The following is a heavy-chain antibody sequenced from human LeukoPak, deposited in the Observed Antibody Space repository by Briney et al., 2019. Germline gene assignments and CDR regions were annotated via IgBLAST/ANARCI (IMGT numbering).Heavy chain of an antibody. CDR2: ISGSGGST. J-gene: IGHJ4*02. CDR3: AKRITLIVVVPVVDY. Sequence: GGSLRLSCAASGFTFSSYAMSWVRQAPGKGLEWVSAISGSGGSTYYADSVKGRFTISRDNPKNTLYLQLNSLRAEDTAAYYCAKRITLIVVVPVVDYWGQGTLVTVSS. D-gene: IGHD3-22*01. V-gene: IGHV3-23*01. CDR1: GFTFSSYA.